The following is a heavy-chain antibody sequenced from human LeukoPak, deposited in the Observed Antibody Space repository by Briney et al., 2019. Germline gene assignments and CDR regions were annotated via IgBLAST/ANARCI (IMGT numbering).Heavy chain of an antibody. D-gene: IGHD3-16*01. Sequence: SETLSLTCAVYGGSFSGYYWSWIRQPPGKGLEWIGRFHISDTTTYNPSLKSRVTMSLGTSKNQFSLKLTSVTAADTAVYYCARTVGSYFDYWGQGTLLTVSS. J-gene: IGHJ4*02. CDR2: FHISDTT. CDR3: ARTVGSYFDY. V-gene: IGHV4-59*10. CDR1: GGSFSGYY.